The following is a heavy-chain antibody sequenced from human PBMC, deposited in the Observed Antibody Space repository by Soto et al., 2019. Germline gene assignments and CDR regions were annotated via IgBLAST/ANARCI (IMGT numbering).Heavy chain of an antibody. Sequence: PSETLSLTCTVSGGSISSSSYYWGWIRQPPGKGLEWIGSIFYSGSTYYNPSLKSRVTISVDTSKNQFSLKLSSVTAADTAMYYCVCIFSGGYSYGFNYYGMDVWGQGTTVT. V-gene: IGHV4-39*01. D-gene: IGHD5-18*01. CDR3: VCIFSGGYSYGFNYYGMDV. J-gene: IGHJ6*02. CDR2: IFYSGST. CDR1: GGSISSSSYY.